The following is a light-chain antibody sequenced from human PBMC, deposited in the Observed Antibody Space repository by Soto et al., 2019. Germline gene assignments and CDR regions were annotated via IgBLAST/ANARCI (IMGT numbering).Light chain of an antibody. V-gene: IGKV1-9*01. Sequence: DIQLTQSPSFLSASVGDRVTITCRASQGISSYLAWYQQKLGKAPKLLIYAASTLQSGVPSRFSGSGSGTEFTLTISSLQPEDFATYYCQQLNSYSFTFGPGTKVDIK. CDR2: AAS. CDR3: QQLNSYSFT. J-gene: IGKJ3*01. CDR1: QGISSY.